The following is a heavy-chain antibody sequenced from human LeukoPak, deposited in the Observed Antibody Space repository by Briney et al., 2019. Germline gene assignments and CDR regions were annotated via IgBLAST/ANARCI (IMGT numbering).Heavy chain of an antibody. V-gene: IGHV3-23*01. CDR1: GFTFNSYA. J-gene: IGHJ4*02. CDR3: ANLEGDYGLFDY. CDR2: ISGSGGST. D-gene: IGHD3-16*01. Sequence: GALRLSCAASGFTFNSYAMSWVRQAPGKGLEWVSAISGSGGSTYYADSVKGRFTISRDNSKNTLYLQMNSLRAEDTAVYYCANLEGDYGLFDYWGQGTLVTVSS.